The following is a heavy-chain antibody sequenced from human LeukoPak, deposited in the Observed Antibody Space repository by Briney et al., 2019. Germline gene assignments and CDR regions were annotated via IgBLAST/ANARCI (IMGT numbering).Heavy chain of an antibody. CDR1: GFTFSNAW. CDR2: IKSKTDGGTT. J-gene: IGHJ5*02. CDR3: TTEYYDFWSGYHGWFDP. V-gene: IGHV3-15*01. D-gene: IGHD3-3*01. Sequence: GGSLRLSCAASGFTFSNAWMSWVRQAPGKGLEWVGRIKSKTDGGTTDYAAPVKGRFTISRDDSKNTLYLQMNSLKTEDTAVYYCTTEYYDFWSGYHGWFDPWGQGTLVTVSS.